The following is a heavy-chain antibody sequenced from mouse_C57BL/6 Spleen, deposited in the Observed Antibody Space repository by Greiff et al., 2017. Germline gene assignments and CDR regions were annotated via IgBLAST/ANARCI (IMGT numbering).Heavy chain of an antibody. V-gene: IGHV5-17*01. CDR3: ANGYDEGIAY. D-gene: IGHD2-2*01. Sequence: EVKLMESGGGLVKPGGSLKLSCAASGFTFSDYGMHWVRQAPEKGLEWVAYISSGSSTIYYADTVKGRFTISRDNAKNTLFLQMTSLRSEDTAMYYCANGYDEGIAYWGQGTLVTVSA. CDR2: ISSGSSTI. CDR1: GFTFSDYG. J-gene: IGHJ3*01.